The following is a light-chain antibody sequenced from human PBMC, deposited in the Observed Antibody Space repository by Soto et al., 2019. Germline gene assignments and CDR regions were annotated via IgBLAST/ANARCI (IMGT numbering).Light chain of an antibody. CDR3: AAWDDSLNGYV. V-gene: IGLV1-44*01. Sequence: QSVLTQPPSGSGTPGQRVTISCSGDSSNIGTNAVNWYQQLPGTAPKLLIYNNNQRPSGVPDRFSGSKSGTSASLAISGLQSEDEADYYCAAWDDSLNGYVFGTGTKVTVL. CDR2: NNN. CDR1: SSNIGTNA. J-gene: IGLJ1*01.